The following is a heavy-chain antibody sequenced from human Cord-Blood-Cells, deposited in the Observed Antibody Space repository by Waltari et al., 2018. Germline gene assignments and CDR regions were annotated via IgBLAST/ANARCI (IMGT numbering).Heavy chain of an antibody. CDR2: FDHEDGET. V-gene: IGHV1-24*01. Sequence: QVQLVQSGAEVKKPAASVKVSCKVSGYTLTELSMHWVRQAPGIGLEWMGGFDHEDGETIYAQKFQGRVTMTEDTSTDTAYMELSSLRSEDTAVYYCATDCSGGSCYDAFDIWGQGTMVTVSS. CDR3: ATDCSGGSCYDAFDI. D-gene: IGHD2-15*01. CDR1: GYTLTELS. J-gene: IGHJ3*02.